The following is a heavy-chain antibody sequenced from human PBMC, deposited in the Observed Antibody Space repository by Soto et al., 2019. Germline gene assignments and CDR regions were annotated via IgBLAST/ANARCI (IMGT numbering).Heavy chain of an antibody. V-gene: IGHV4-31*03. CDR2: IYYSGST. CDR1: GGSISSGGYY. Sequence: PSETLSLTCTVSGGSISSGGYYWSWIRQHPGKGLEWIGYIYYSGSTYYNPSLKSRVTISVDTSKNQFSLKLSSVTAADTAVYYCARRPRTGTTPGDIDYWGQGTLVTVSS. D-gene: IGHD1-7*01. J-gene: IGHJ4*02. CDR3: ARRPRTGTTPGDIDY.